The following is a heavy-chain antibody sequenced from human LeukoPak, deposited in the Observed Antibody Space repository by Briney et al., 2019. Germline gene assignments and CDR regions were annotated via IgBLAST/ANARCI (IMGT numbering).Heavy chain of an antibody. CDR2: ISSSSSYI. CDR3: ARDRYYYDSSGLS. V-gene: IGHV3-21*01. Sequence: GGSLRLSCAASGFTFGSYSMNWVRQAPGKGLEWVSSISSSSSYIYYADSVKGRFTISRDNAKNSLYLQTNSLRAEDTAVYYCARDRYYYDSSGLSWGQGTLVTVSS. J-gene: IGHJ4*02. CDR1: GFTFGSYS. D-gene: IGHD3-22*01.